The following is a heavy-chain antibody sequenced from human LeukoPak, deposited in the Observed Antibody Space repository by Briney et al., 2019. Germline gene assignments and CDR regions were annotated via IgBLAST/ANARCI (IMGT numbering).Heavy chain of an antibody. V-gene: IGHV3-30-3*01. Sequence: GRSLRLSCAASGFTFSSYAMHWVRQAPGKGLEWVAVISYDGSNKYYADSVKGRFTISRDNSKNTLYLQMNSLRAEDTAVYYCASSYDSSGYPYYFDYWGQGTLVTVSS. CDR1: GFTFSSYA. D-gene: IGHD3-22*01. CDR3: ASSYDSSGYPYYFDY. CDR2: ISYDGSNK. J-gene: IGHJ4*02.